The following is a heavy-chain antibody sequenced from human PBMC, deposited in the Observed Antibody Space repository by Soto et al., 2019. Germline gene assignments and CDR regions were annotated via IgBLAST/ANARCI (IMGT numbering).Heavy chain of an antibody. CDR1: GGSISSYY. V-gene: IGHV4-59*01. J-gene: IGHJ6*02. Sequence: SETLSLTCTVAGGSISSYYWSWIRQPPGKGLEWIGYIYYSGSTNYNPSLKSRVTISVDTSKNQFSLKLSSVTAADTAVYYCARDRVEWELLGGYYYYGMDVWGQGTTVTVSS. D-gene: IGHD1-26*01. CDR2: IYYSGST. CDR3: ARDRVEWELLGGYYYYGMDV.